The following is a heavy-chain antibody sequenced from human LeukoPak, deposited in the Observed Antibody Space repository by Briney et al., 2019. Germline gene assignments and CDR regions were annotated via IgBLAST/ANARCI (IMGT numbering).Heavy chain of an antibody. D-gene: IGHD6-13*01. CDR2: IYPGDSDT. V-gene: IGHV5-51*01. CDR3: ARLGSSSWIPYYYYYYGMDV. CDR1: GSSFTSYW. Sequence: GASLQISYKGSGSSFTSYWIGWVRQLPGKGLEWMGIIYPGDSDTRYSPSFQGQVTISADKSISTAYLQWSSLKASDTAMYYCARLGSSSWIPYYYYYYGMDVWGQGTTVTVSS. J-gene: IGHJ6*02.